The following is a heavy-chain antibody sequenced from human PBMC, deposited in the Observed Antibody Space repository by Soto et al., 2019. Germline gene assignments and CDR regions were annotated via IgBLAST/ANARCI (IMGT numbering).Heavy chain of an antibody. CDR1: GGTFSSYA. J-gene: IGHJ6*02. CDR2: TIPIFGTP. Sequence: QVQLLQSGAEVKKPGSSVKVSCRASGGTFSSYAISWVRQAPGQGLEWMGGTIPIFGTPNYAEKFQGRVTITAAESTSTAYMELSSLVSEDTAVYYCASRAHYGSGSYHNYYYCGMDVWCQGTTVTVSS. V-gene: IGHV1-69*01. D-gene: IGHD3-10*01. CDR3: ASRAHYGSGSYHNYYYCGMDV.